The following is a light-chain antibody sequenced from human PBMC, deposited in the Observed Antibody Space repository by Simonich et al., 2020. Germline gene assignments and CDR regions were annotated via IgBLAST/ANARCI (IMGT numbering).Light chain of an antibody. V-gene: IGLV2-14*01. CDR3: SSYTSSSTL. J-gene: IGLJ3*02. Sequence: QSALTQPASVSGSPGQSITISRTGTSSDVGGYNYVSGYQQHPGKATKLMIYDDSKRPAGVSNRFSGSKAGNTASLTISGLQAEDEADYYCSSYTSSSTLFGGGTKLTVL. CDR1: SSDVGGYNY. CDR2: DDS.